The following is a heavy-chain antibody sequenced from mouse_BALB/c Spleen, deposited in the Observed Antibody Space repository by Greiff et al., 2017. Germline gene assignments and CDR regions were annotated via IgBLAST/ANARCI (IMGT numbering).Heavy chain of an antibody. CDR3: ARGYYGNYGGFAY. J-gene: IGHJ3*01. D-gene: IGHD2-1*01. CDR2: ISSGGST. V-gene: IGHV5-6-5*01. CDR1: GFTFSSYA. Sequence: EVQVVESGGGLVKPGGSLKLSCAASGFTFSSYAMSWVRQTPEKRLEWVASISSGGSTYYPDSVKGRFTISRDNARNILYLQMSSLRSEDTAMYYCARGYYGNYGGFAYWGQGTLVTVSA.